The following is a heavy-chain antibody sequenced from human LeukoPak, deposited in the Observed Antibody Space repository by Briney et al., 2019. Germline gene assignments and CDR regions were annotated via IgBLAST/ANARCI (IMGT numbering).Heavy chain of an antibody. V-gene: IGHV1-69*05. Sequence: SVKVSCKASGGTFSSYAISWVRQAPGQGLEWMGRIIPSFGTANYAQNFQGRVTIPRDESPSTAYIELSSLRSEDTAVYSCAREDYYSSGRHPFDYWGQGTLVSVPS. CDR3: AREDYYSSGRHPFDY. D-gene: IGHD3-10*01. J-gene: IGHJ4*02. CDR2: IIPSFGTA. CDR1: GGTFSSYA.